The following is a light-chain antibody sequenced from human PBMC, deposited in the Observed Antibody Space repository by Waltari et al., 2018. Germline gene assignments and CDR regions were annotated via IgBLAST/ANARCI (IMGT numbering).Light chain of an antibody. Sequence: QTVVTQEPSFSVSPGGTVTLTCGLSSCSVSTGHYPIWYQQTPGQAPRTLITTTRTRSSGVPDRIAGSILGNKAALTITGDQAEDESDYYCLLYMGGGIWVFGGGTKLTVL. CDR2: TTR. CDR1: SCSVSTGHY. J-gene: IGLJ3*02. V-gene: IGLV8-61*01. CDR3: LLYMGGGIWV.